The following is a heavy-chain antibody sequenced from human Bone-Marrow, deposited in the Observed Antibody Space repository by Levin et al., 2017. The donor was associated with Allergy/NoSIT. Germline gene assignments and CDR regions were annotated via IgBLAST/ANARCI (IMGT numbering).Heavy chain of an antibody. CDR3: ARNIAAAGSNVHTHADAFDI. Sequence: GGSLRLSCAASGFTFSSYAMHWVRQAPGKGLEWVAVISYDGSNKYYADSVKGRFTISRDNSKNTLYLQMNSLRAEDTAVYYCARNIAAAGSNVHTHADAFDIWGQGTMVTVSS. CDR2: ISYDGSNK. D-gene: IGHD6-13*01. J-gene: IGHJ3*02. CDR1: GFTFSSYA. V-gene: IGHV3-30-3*01.